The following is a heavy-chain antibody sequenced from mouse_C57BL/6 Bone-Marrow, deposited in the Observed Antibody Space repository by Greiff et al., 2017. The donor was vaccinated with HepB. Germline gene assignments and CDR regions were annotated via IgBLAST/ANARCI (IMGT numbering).Heavy chain of an antibody. V-gene: IGHV5-9*01. CDR2: ISGGGGNT. CDR3: APRGSSYGFAY. CDR1: GFTFSSYT. D-gene: IGHD1-1*01. J-gene: IGHJ3*01. Sequence: EVKLMESGGGLVKPGGSLKLSCAASGFTFSSYTMSWVRQTPEKRLEWVATISGGGGNTYYPDSVKGRFTISRDNAKNTLYLQVSSLRSEDTAFYYCAPRGSSYGFAYWGQGTLLTVSS.